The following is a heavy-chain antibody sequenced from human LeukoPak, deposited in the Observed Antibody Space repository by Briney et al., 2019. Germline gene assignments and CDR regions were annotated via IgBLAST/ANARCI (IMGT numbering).Heavy chain of an antibody. CDR1: GGSTSSGSYY. V-gene: IGHV4-61*02. Sequence: SETLSLTCTVSGGSTSSGSYYWSWIRQPAGKGLEWIGRIYTSGSTNYNPSLKSRVTISVDTSKNQFSLKLSSVTAADTAVYYCARVDVTPGALRYYYMDVWGKGTTVTVSS. CDR3: ARVDVTPGALRYYYMDV. J-gene: IGHJ6*03. D-gene: IGHD1-14*01. CDR2: IYTSGST.